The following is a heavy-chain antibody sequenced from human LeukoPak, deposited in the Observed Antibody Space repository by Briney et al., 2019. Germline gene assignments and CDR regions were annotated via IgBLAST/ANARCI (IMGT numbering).Heavy chain of an antibody. Sequence: GGSLRLSCAASGFTFSGYWMHWVRQAPGKGLYWVANIKQDGNERFYVDSVKGRFTISRDNTQNSLYLQMNSLRPEDTAVYYCARGFDYWGQGILVTVSS. CDR2: IKQDGNER. CDR1: GFTFSGYW. CDR3: ARGFDY. V-gene: IGHV3-7*03. J-gene: IGHJ4*02.